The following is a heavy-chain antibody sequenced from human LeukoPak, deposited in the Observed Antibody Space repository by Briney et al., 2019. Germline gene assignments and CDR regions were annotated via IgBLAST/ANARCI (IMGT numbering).Heavy chain of an antibody. V-gene: IGHV1-69*06. Sequence: ASVKVSCKASGGTFSSYAISWVRQAPGQGLEWMGGIIPISGTANYAQKFQGRVTITADKSTSTAYMELSSLRSEDTAVYYCARDSAAMVTWFDPWGQGTLVAVSS. J-gene: IGHJ5*02. D-gene: IGHD5-18*01. CDR3: ARDSAAMVTWFDP. CDR2: IIPISGTA. CDR1: GGTFSSYA.